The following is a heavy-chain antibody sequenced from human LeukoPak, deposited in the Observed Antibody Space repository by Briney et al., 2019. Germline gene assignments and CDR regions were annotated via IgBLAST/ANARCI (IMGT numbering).Heavy chain of an antibody. J-gene: IGHJ3*02. Sequence: SETLSLTCTVSGGSISSYYWSWIRQPPGKGLEWIGYIYYSGSTNYNPSLKSRVTISVDTSKNQFSLKLSSVTAADTAVYYCARPRAAAGYDAFDIWGQGTMVTVSS. CDR2: IYYSGST. D-gene: IGHD6-13*01. CDR3: ARPRAAAGYDAFDI. CDR1: GGSISSYY. V-gene: IGHV4-59*08.